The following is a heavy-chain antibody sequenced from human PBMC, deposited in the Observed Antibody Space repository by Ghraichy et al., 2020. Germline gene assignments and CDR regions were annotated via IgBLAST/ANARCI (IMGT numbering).Heavy chain of an antibody. Sequence: GGSLRLSCAASGFTFSNAWMSWVRQAPGKGLEWVGRIKTKTEGGTIDYAAPVKGRFTISRDDSENTVYLEMNSLKTEDTAVYYCLTDKGRSYCISTGACFGSWGQGTLVTVSS. CDR3: LTDKGRSYCISTGACFGS. CDR2: IKTKTEGGTI. CDR1: GFTFSNAW. J-gene: IGHJ4*02. D-gene: IGHD2-2*01. V-gene: IGHV3-15*01.